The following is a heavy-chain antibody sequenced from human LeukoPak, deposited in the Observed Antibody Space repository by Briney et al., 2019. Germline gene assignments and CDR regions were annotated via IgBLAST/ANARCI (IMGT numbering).Heavy chain of an antibody. J-gene: IGHJ6*02. Sequence: GGSLRLSCVVSGFTFSESWMSWVRQAPGKGLGWVASLNLDGSDKYYVDSVKGRFTISRDNSKNTLYLQMNSLRAEDTAVYYCAKGHYALDLDYGMDVWGQGTTVTVSS. CDR1: GFTFSESW. D-gene: IGHD3/OR15-3a*01. V-gene: IGHV3-7*01. CDR3: AKGHYALDLDYGMDV. CDR2: LNLDGSDK.